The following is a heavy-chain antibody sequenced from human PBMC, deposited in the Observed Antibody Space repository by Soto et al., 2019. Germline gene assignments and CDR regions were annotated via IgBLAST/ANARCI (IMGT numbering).Heavy chain of an antibody. CDR1: GFSFSICP. CDR3: ARDPKTTGGQHWAFNYFDS. J-gene: IGHJ4*02. D-gene: IGHD2-8*02. V-gene: IGHV3-30-3*01. CDR2: ISYDGTNK. Sequence: GGSLRLSCAASGFSFSICPMHWVRQAPGKGPEWVALISYDGTNKFYADSVKGRFTISRDNSKSTLYLHVGSLRPEDAAVYYCARDPKTTGGQHWAFNYFDSWGQGTLVTVSS.